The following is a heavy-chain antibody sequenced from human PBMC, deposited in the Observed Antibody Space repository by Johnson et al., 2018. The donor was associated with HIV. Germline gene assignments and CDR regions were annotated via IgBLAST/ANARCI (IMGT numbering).Heavy chain of an antibody. CDR3: ARVGAAGVDAFDI. Sequence: VYLVESGGGVVRPGGSLRLSCAASGFTFNDYGMSWVRQAPGKGLEWVSVINSGGGTYYADSVTGRFTISRDNSKNTLYLQMNSLRAEDTAVYYCARVGAAGVDAFDIWGQGTMVTVSS. J-gene: IGHJ3*02. CDR2: INSGGGT. V-gene: IGHV3-66*01. CDR1: GFTFNDYG. D-gene: IGHD3-16*01.